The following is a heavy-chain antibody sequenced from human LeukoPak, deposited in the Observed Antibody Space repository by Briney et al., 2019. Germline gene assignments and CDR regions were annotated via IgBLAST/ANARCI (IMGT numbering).Heavy chain of an antibody. D-gene: IGHD3-10*01. V-gene: IGHV3-66*04. CDR2: IYSGGST. J-gene: IGHJ3*02. CDR1: GFTVSSNY. CDR3: ASHYGSGSYGRGHRMAFDI. Sequence: HPGGSLRLSCAASGFTVSSNYMSWVRQAPGKGVEWVSVIYSGGSTYYADSVKGRFTISRDNSKNTLYLQMNSLRAEDTAVYYCASHYGSGSYGRGHRMAFDIWGQGTMVTVSS.